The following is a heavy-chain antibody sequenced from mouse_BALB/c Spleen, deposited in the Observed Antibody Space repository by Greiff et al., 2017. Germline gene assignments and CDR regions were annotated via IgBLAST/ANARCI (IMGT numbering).Heavy chain of an antibody. CDR1: GYTFTSYW. J-gene: IGHJ2*01. Sequence: VQLQQSGAELAKPGASVKMSCKASGYTFTSYWMHWVKQRPGQGLEWIGYINPSTGYTEYNQKFKDKATLTADKSSSTAYMQLSSLTSEDSAVYYCARCGGTTVVDYWGQGTTLTVSS. V-gene: IGHV1-7*01. CDR2: INPSTGYT. D-gene: IGHD1-1*01. CDR3: ARCGGTTVVDY.